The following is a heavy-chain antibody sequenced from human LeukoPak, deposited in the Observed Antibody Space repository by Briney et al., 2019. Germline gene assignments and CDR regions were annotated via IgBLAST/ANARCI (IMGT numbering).Heavy chain of an antibody. CDR3: ATPAGYCSSTSCPHGT. CDR1: GGTFSSYA. CDR2: IIPIFGTA. J-gene: IGHJ5*02. V-gene: IGHV1-69*13. Sequence: SVKVSCKASGGTFSSYAISWVRQAPGQGLEWMGGIIPIFGTANYAQKFQGRVTITADESTSTAYMELSSLRSEDTAVYYCATPAGYCSSTSCPHGTWGQGTLVTVSS. D-gene: IGHD2-2*01.